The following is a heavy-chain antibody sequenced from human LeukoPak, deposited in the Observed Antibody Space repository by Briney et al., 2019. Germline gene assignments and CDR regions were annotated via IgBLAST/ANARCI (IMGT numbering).Heavy chain of an antibody. CDR2: IWNDGSYK. CDR1: GFTFSNYA. D-gene: IGHD2-2*01. J-gene: IGHJ4*02. Sequence: HPGGSLRLSCAASGFTFSNYAIHWVRQSPVKGLEWVAVIWNDGSYKYNADSVKGRFTISRDNSKNTLYLQMNSLTAEDTAVYYCARVHCSTTNCHENYFDYWGQGTPVTVSS. V-gene: IGHV3-33*01. CDR3: ARVHCSTTNCHENYFDY.